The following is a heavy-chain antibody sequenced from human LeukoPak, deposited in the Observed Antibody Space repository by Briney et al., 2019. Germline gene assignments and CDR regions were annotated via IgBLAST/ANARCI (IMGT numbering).Heavy chain of an antibody. CDR3: ARSSPVEYCSGGSCYLGY. V-gene: IGHV1-18*01. Sequence: ASVKVSCKASGYTFTSYGISWVRQAPGQGLEWMGWISAYNGNTNYAQKLQGRVTMTTDTSTSTAYMELRSLRSDDTAVYYCARSSPVEYCSGGSCYLGYWGQGTLVTVSS. CDR1: GYTFTSYG. D-gene: IGHD2-15*01. CDR2: ISAYNGNT. J-gene: IGHJ4*02.